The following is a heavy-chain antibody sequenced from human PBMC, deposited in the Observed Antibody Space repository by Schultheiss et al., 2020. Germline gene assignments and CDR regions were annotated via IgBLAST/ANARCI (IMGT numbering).Heavy chain of an antibody. J-gene: IGHJ3*02. CDR3: ASSEGAWELVDAFDI. D-gene: IGHD4-23*01. CDR1: GGSFSGYY. V-gene: IGHV4-59*01. CDR2: IYYSGSN. Sequence: SETLSLTCAVYGGSFSGYYWSWIRQHPGKGLEWFGYIYYSGSNYYNPSLKSRVAIAVDMSTHQFSLKLMSVTAADTAVYYCASSEGAWELVDAFDIWGQGTMVTVSS.